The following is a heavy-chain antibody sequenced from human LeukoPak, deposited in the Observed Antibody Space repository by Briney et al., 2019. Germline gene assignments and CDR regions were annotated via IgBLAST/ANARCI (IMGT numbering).Heavy chain of an antibody. CDR3: ARNNHGDYQRGWFGP. CDR1: GYTFTGYY. D-gene: IGHD4-17*01. V-gene: IGHV1-2*06. J-gene: IGHJ5*02. Sequence: ASVKVSCKASGYTFTGYYMHWVRQAPGQGLEWMGRINPNSGGTNYAQKFQGRVTMTRDTSISTAYMELSRLRSDDTAGYYCARNNHGDYQRGWFGPWGQGTPVNGSS. CDR2: INPNSGGT.